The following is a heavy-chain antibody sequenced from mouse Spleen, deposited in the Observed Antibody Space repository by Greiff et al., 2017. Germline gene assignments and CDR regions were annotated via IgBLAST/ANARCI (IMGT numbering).Heavy chain of an antibody. V-gene: IGHV1-82*01. CDR2: IYPGDGDT. Sequence: VQLQQSGPELVKPGASVKISCKASGYAFSSSWMNWVKQRPGKGLEWIGRIYPGDGDTNYNGKFKGKATLTADKSSSTAYMQLSSLTSEDSAVYFCASQIHYYGFYAMDYWGQGTSVTVSS. D-gene: IGHD1-2*01. CDR3: ASQIHYYGFYAMDY. CDR1: GYAFSSSW. J-gene: IGHJ4*01.